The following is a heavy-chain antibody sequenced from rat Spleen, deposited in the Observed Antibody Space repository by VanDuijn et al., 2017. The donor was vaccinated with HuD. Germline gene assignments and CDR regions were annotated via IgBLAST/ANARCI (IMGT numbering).Heavy chain of an antibody. J-gene: IGHJ4*01. CDR3: AKGGILRITGVMDA. D-gene: IGHD1-6*01. CDR2: ITDAGGNT. Sequence: EVQLVESGGGLVQPGSPLKLSCVASGFTFNNYWMTWIRQAPGKGLEWVASITDAGGNTFYPDSVRGRFTISRDNAENTVYLQMNSLRSEDTATYYCAKGGILRITGVMDAWGQGASVTVSS. CDR1: GFTFNNYW. V-gene: IGHV5-31*01.